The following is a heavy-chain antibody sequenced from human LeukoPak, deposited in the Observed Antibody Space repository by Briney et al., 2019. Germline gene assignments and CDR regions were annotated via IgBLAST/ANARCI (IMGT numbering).Heavy chain of an antibody. J-gene: IGHJ4*02. CDR1: GFTFSSYA. CDR2: ISGSGGST. CDR3: AKDYHGSGSYEVVDY. Sequence: GGSLRLSCAASGFTFSSYAMSWVRQAPGKGLEWVSAISGSGGSTYYADSVKGRFTISRDNSKNTLYLQMNSLRAEDTAVYYCAKDYHGSGSYEVVDYWGQGTLVTVSS. V-gene: IGHV3-23*01. D-gene: IGHD3-10*01.